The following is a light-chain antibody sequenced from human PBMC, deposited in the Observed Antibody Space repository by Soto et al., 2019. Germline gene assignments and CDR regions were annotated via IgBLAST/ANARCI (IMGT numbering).Light chain of an antibody. V-gene: IGLV2-14*03. J-gene: IGLJ2*01. CDR1: SSDIGAYNF. CDR3: TSSSTSPTMI. CDR2: DVN. Sequence: QSVLTQPASVSGSPGQSITISCTGTSSDIGAYNFVSWYQQHPGKAPKLMLYDVNIRPSGVSNRFSGSKSGNTASLTIPGLQAEYEADYYCTSSSTSPTMIFGGGTQVTVL.